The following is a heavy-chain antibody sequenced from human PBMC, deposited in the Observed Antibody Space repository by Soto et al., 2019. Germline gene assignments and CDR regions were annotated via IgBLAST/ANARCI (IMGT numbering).Heavy chain of an antibody. D-gene: IGHD2-15*01. Sequence: SQSLSLTCAISGDSVSSNSAACNWIRQSPSRGLEWLGRTYYRSKWYNDYAVSVKSRITINPDTSKNQFSLQLNSVTPEDTAVYYCARGSSSVVAAFNWFDPWGQGTLVTVSS. V-gene: IGHV6-1*01. CDR1: GDSVSSNSAA. CDR2: TYYRSKWYN. J-gene: IGHJ5*02. CDR3: ARGSSSVVAAFNWFDP.